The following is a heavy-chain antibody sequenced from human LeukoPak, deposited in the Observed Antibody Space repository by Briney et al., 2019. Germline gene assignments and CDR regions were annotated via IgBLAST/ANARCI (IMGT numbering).Heavy chain of an antibody. Sequence: PSETLSLTCAVSGYSISSDYYWGWIRQPPGKGLEWIGSIYHTGSTNYNPSLKSRVTISADKSKNQFSLKLSSVTAADTAVYYCARGRVSSDYGSVWFDPWGQGTLVTVSS. CDR3: ARGRVSSDYGSVWFDP. D-gene: IGHD3-10*01. J-gene: IGHJ5*02. CDR1: GYSISSDYY. V-gene: IGHV4-38-2*01. CDR2: IYHTGST.